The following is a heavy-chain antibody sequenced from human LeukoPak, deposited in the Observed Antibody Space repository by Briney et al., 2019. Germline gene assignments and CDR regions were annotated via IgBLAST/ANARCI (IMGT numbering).Heavy chain of an antibody. D-gene: IGHD5-24*01. CDR1: GFTFSSSA. V-gene: IGHV3-23*01. J-gene: IGHJ4*02. CDR2: ISGSGSGGST. Sequence: GGSLRLSCAASGFTFSSSAMSWVRQAPGKGLEWASTISGSGSGGSTYYADSVKGRFTISRDNSKNTLYLQMNSLRAEDTAVYYCAKSGYNRFDYWGQGTLVTVSS. CDR3: AKSGYNRFDY.